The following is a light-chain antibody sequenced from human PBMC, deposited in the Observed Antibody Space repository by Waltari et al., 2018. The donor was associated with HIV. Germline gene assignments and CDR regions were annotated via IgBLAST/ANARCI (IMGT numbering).Light chain of an antibody. CDR2: RNA. J-gene: IGLJ6*01. V-gene: IGLV1-47*01. CDR1: NSNVGKNY. Sequence: QSGLRQPPSTSRPPGQRVVISCSGSNSNVGKNYVSWFQQLPGAAPRLLIYRNARRPSGVPGRFTAAKSGSSASLVISGLRSDDEAEYCCASWDDALSSWLFGGGTKLTVL. CDR3: ASWDDALSSWL.